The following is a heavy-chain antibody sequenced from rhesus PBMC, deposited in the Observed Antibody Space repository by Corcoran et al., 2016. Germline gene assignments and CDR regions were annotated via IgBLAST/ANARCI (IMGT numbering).Heavy chain of an antibody. Sequence: EVQLVESGGGLVQPGGSLRLSCAASGFTFSDYYMSWVRQAPGKGLEWVSSISSASSYIYYADSVKGRFTISRDNAKNPLSLQMNSLKTEDTAVYYCTRVSGTNIGAFDFWGQGLRVTVSS. V-gene: IGHV3S16*01. J-gene: IGHJ3*01. CDR3: TRVSGTNIGAFDF. CDR2: ISSASSYI. CDR1: GFTFSDYY. D-gene: IGHD5-24*01.